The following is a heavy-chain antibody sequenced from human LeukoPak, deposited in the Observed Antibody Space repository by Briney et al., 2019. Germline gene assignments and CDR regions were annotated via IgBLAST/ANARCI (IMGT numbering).Heavy chain of an antibody. CDR2: FDPEDGET. D-gene: IGHD6-6*01. CDR3: ARDRDSSSPKSGYYYYYYMDV. CDR1: GYTLTELS. V-gene: IGHV1-24*01. Sequence: VASVKVSCKVSGYTLTELSMHWVRQAPGKGLEWMGGFDPEDGETIYAQKFQGRVTMTEDTSTDTAYMELSSLRSEDTAVYYCARDRDSSSPKSGYYYYYYMDVWGKGTTVTVSS. J-gene: IGHJ6*03.